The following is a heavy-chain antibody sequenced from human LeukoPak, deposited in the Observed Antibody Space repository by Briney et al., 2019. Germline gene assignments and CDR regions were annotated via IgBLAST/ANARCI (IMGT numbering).Heavy chain of an antibody. CDR1: GYTFTSYG. CDR2: ISAYNGNT. CDR3: ARDLREYDFCSGLGWNANGGFDY. D-gene: IGHD3-3*01. Sequence: ASVKVSCKASGYTFTSYGLSWVRQAPGQGLEWMGWISAYNGNTNYAQKLQGRVTMTTDTSTSTAYMELRSLRSDDTAVYYCARDLREYDFCSGLGWNANGGFDYWGQGTLVTVSS. J-gene: IGHJ4*02. V-gene: IGHV1-18*01.